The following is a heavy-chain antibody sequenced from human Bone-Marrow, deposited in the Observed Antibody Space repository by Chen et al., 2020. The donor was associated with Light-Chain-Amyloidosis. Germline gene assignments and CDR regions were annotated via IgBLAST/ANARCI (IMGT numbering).Heavy chain of an antibody. V-gene: IGHV5-51*01. J-gene: IGHJ4*02. CDR3: ARRRDGYNFDY. Sequence: EVQLEQSGPEVKKPGESLKISCKGSGYTFPNYWIGWVRQMPGKGLEWMGVIYPDDSDASQSPSLEGQVTISADKSITTAYLQWRSLKASDTAMYYCARRRDGYNFDYWGQGTLVTVSS. D-gene: IGHD5-12*01. CDR1: GYTFPNYW. CDR2: IYPDDSDA.